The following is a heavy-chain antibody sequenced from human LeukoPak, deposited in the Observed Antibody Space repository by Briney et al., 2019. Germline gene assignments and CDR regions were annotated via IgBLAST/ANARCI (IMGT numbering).Heavy chain of an antibody. CDR2: ISSSSSYI. V-gene: IGHV3-21*01. CDR1: GFTFSSYS. J-gene: IGHJ4*02. Sequence: GESLRLSCAASGFTFSSYSMNWVRQAPGKGLEWVSSISSSSSYIYYADSVKGRFTISRDNAKNSLYLQMNSLRAEDTAVYYCARLGTYGSGSYYTLDYWGQGTLVTVSS. CDR3: ARLGTYGSGSYYTLDY. D-gene: IGHD3-10*01.